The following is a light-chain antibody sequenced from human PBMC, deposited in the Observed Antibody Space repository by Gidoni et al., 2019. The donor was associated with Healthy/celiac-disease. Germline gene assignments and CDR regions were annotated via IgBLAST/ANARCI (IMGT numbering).Light chain of an antibody. Sequence: IQVTQAPSSPSASVRDRVTITCRASQTIRSHLNWYQQKPGKAPKLLIYAASSLKSGVPSRSSGSGSGTDFTLTISSLQPEDFATYYCHQSYSTPRTFGQGTKLEIK. CDR2: AAS. V-gene: IGKV1-39*01. CDR1: QTIRSH. J-gene: IGKJ2*01. CDR3: HQSYSTPRT.